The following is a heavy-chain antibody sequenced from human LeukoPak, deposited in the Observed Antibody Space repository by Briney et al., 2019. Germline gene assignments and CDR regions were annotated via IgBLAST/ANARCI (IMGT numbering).Heavy chain of an antibody. D-gene: IGHD6-19*01. CDR2: ISSSGSTI. CDR3: ARDSSAFDY. Sequence: WGSLRLSCAASGFTFSSYSMNWVRQAPGKGLEWVSYISSSGSTIYYADSVKGRFTISRDNAKNSLYLQMNSLRAEDTAVYYCARDSSAFDYWGQGTLVTVSS. CDR1: GFTFSSYS. J-gene: IGHJ4*02. V-gene: IGHV3-48*04.